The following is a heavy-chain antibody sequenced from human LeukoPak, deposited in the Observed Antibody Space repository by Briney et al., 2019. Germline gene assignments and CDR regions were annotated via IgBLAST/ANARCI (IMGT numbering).Heavy chain of an antibody. Sequence: PSETLSLTCAVYGGSFSGYYWSWIRQPPGKGLEGIGEINHSGSTNYNPSLKSRVTISVDTSKNQFSLKLSSVTAADTAVYYCARGLIELMVYAIRNTGWFHPWGQGTLVTVSS. D-gene: IGHD2-8*01. J-gene: IGHJ5*02. CDR1: GGSFSGYY. CDR2: INHSGST. V-gene: IGHV4-34*01. CDR3: ARGLIELMVYAIRNTGWFHP.